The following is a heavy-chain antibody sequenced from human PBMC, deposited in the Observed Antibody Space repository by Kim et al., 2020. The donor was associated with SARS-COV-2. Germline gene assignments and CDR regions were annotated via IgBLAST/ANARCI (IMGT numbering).Heavy chain of an antibody. J-gene: IGHJ4*02. V-gene: IGHV4-59*08. CDR3: PRTFTAMVHFDY. Sequence: SETLSLTCTVSGGSISSYYWSWIRQPPGKGLEWIGYIYYSGSTNYNPSLKSRVTISVDTSKNQFSLKLSSVTAADTAVYYFPRTFTAMVHFDYWGQGTLV. CDR1: GGSISSYY. CDR2: IYYSGST. D-gene: IGHD5-18*01.